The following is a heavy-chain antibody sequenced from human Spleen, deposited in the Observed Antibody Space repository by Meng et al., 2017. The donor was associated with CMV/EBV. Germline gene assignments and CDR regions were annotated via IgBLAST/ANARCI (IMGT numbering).Heavy chain of an antibody. J-gene: IGHJ4*02. Sequence: SETLSLTCTVSGDSISSSSYYWGWIRQPPGKGLEWIGSIYYSGTTYYNPSLKSRVTISVDTSKNQFSLKLSSVTAADTAVYYCVRVGAKGCFDYWGQGTLVTVSS. V-gene: IGHV4-39*07. CDR1: GDSISSSSYY. CDR3: VRVGAKGCFDY. D-gene: IGHD1-26*01. CDR2: IYYSGTT.